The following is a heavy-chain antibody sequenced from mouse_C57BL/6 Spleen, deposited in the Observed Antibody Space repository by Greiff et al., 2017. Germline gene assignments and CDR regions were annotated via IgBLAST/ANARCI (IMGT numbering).Heavy chain of an antibody. CDR1: GYTFTEYT. V-gene: IGHV1-62-2*01. CDR2: FYPGSGSI. J-gene: IGHJ1*03. Sequence: VQLQQSGAELVKPGASVKLSCKASGYTFTEYTIHWVKQRSGQGLEWIGWFYPGSGSIKYNEKFKDKATLTVDTSSSTAYMQLSSLTSEDSAVYYCARVGYYGSSYVEGYFDVWGTGTTVTVSS. D-gene: IGHD1-1*01. CDR3: ARVGYYGSSYVEGYFDV.